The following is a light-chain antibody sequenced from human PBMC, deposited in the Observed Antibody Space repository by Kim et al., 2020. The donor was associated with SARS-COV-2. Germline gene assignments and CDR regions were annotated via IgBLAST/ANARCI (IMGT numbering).Light chain of an antibody. J-gene: IGLJ1*01. V-gene: IGLV2-14*01. CDR3: SSYARSSSYV. Sequence: QSALTQPASGSGSPGQSITISCTGTSSDVGAYKYVSWYQQHPGKAPELMIFDVSERPSGISNRFSGSKSGNTASLTISGLQAEDEADYYCSSYARSSSYVFGTGTKVTVL. CDR1: SSDVGAYKY. CDR2: DVS.